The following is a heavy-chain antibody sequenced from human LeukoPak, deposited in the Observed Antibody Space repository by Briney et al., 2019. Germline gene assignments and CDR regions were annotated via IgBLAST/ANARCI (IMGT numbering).Heavy chain of an antibody. V-gene: IGHV4-30-4*01. J-gene: IGHJ4*02. CDR3: ARDSSGYSVFDY. D-gene: IGHD3-22*01. CDR1: GGSISSGDYY. CDR2: IYYSGST. Sequence: PSETLSLTCTVSGGSISSGDYYWSWIRQPPGKGLEWIGYIYYSGSTYNNPSLKSRVTISVDTSKNQFSLKLSSVTAADAAVYYCARDSSGYSVFDYWGQGTLVTVSS.